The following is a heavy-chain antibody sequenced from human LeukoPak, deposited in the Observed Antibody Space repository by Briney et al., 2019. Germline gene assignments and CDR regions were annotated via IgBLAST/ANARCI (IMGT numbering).Heavy chain of an antibody. D-gene: IGHD2-15*01. Sequence: GRSLRLSCTASGFTFGDYAMSWFRQAPGKGLEWVGFIRSKAYGGTTEYAASAKGRFTISRDDSKSIAYLQMNSLKTEDTAVYYCTAPGGSDAFDIWGQGTMVTVSS. V-gene: IGHV3-49*03. J-gene: IGHJ3*02. CDR2: IRSKAYGGTT. CDR3: TAPGGSDAFDI. CDR1: GFTFGDYA.